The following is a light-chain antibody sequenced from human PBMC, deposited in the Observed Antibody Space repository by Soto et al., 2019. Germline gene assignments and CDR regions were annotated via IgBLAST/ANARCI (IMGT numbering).Light chain of an antibody. CDR2: DAS. V-gene: IGKV1-5*01. CDR1: QSISSR. J-gene: IGKJ4*01. Sequence: GDRVTITCRASQSISSRLAWYQQKPGKAPKFLIYDASSLESGVPSRFSGSGSGTQFTLTISSLQPDDSATYYCQQFNSYPLTFGGGTKVDIK. CDR3: QQFNSYPLT.